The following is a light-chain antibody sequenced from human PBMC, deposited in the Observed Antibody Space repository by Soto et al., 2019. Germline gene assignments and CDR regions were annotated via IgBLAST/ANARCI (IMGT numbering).Light chain of an antibody. CDR3: QKYSSAPYT. J-gene: IGKJ2*01. V-gene: IGKV1-27*01. Sequence: DIQMTQSPSSLSASVGDRVTITCRASQGISNYLAWYQQKPGKIPKRLSYAASTLQSGVPSRFSGNGSGKAFPLTITSLQPEYVATYYCQKYSSAPYTFGQGTKLEI. CDR1: QGISNY. CDR2: AAS.